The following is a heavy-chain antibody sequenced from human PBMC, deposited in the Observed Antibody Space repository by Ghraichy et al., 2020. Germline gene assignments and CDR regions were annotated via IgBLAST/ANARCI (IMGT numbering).Heavy chain of an antibody. CDR3: ARDDDTSSRYSRLEY. D-gene: IGHD4-11*01. CDR1: GFTFSYYG. J-gene: IGHJ4*02. CDR2: FWADGGKK. V-gene: IGHV3-33*08. Sequence: GGSLRLSCVTSGFTFSYYGMHWVRQAPGKGLEWVSVFWADGGKKFYADSVKGRFTISRDTSKSTLYLQLSSLRVEDTAVYYCARDDDTSSRYSRLEYWGQGTLVTVSS.